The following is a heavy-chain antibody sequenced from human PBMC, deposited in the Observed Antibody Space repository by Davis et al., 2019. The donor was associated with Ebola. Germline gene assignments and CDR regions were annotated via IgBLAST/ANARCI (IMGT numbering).Heavy chain of an antibody. CDR3: AKSGLSFGVVKYHYGMDV. Sequence: GESLKISCADSVITFSSYAMTWVRQAPGKGLEWVSAISVTGGRPFYADSVKGRFTISRDNAKNSLYLQMNSLRAEDTAVYYCAKSGLSFGVVKYHYGMDVWGKGTTVTVSS. V-gene: IGHV3-23*01. CDR1: VITFSSYA. D-gene: IGHD3-3*01. CDR2: ISVTGGRP. J-gene: IGHJ6*04.